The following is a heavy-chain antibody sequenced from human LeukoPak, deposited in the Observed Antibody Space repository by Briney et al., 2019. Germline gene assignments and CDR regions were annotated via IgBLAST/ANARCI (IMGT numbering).Heavy chain of an antibody. CDR3: ARGTKKTVHHTLDY. D-gene: IGHD1-7*01. J-gene: IGHJ4*02. Sequence: PSETLSLTCTVSGASISDYFWNWIRQPAGRGLEWIGRIDTSGTAKYNSSLKSRVTISVDTSKNQFSLRLSSAAAADTAIYYCARGTKKTVHHTLDYWGQGILVTVSS. CDR2: IDTSGTA. V-gene: IGHV4-4*07. CDR1: GASISDYF.